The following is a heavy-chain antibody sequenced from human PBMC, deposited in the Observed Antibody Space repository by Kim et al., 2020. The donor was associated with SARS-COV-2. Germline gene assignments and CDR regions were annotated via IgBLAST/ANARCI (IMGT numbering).Heavy chain of an antibody. V-gene: IGHV3-9*01. CDR3: AKVTGRYFYYYGLDV. CDR2: IRGNSGSI. D-gene: IGHD3-9*01. CDR1: GFSFDDFA. Sequence: GGSLRLSCAASGFSFDDFAMHWVRQVPGKGLEWVAGIRGNSGSIGYADSVKGRFTISRDNAKNSLYLEMNSLGAEDTALYYCAKVTGRYFYYYGLDVWGPGTTVTVSS. J-gene: IGHJ6*02.